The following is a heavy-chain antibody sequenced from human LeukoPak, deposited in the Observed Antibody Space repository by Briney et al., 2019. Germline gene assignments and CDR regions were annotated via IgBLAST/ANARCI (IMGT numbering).Heavy chain of an antibody. D-gene: IGHD3-10*02. CDR1: GYSFTSYW. J-gene: IGHJ5*02. V-gene: IGHV5-51*01. Sequence: GESLKISCKGSGYSFTSYWIAWVRQMPGKGLEWIGMIYPGDSDTTYSPSSQGQVIISADTSISTAYLQLTRLQASDTAIYYCARHPPYVSSSAFFDPWGQGTLVTVAS. CDR2: IYPGDSDT. CDR3: ARHPPYVSSSAFFDP.